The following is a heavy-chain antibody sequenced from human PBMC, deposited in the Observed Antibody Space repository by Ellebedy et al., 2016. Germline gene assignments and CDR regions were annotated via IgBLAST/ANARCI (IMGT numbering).Heavy chain of an antibody. CDR3: ARVQTSSFWGALRITLLDY. J-gene: IGHJ4*02. Sequence: ASVKVSCKASGYTFTSYGISWVRQAPGQGLEWMGWISAYNGNTNYAQKLQGRVTMTTDTSTSTAYMELRSLRSDDTAVYYCARVQTSSFWGALRITLLDYWGQGTLVTVSS. CDR1: GYTFTSYG. V-gene: IGHV1-18*01. D-gene: IGHD3-16*01. CDR2: ISAYNGNT.